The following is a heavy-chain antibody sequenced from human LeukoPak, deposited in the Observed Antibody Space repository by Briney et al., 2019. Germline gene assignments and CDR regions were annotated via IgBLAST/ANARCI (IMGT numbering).Heavy chain of an antibody. CDR2: IYPDDSDT. J-gene: IGHJ4*02. D-gene: IGHD3-10*01. CDR1: GYSFTNYW. Sequence: GESLKISCKGSGYSFTNYWIGWVRQMPGRGLEWMGIIYPDDSDTRYSPSFQGQVTISADKSISTAYLQWSSLKASDTAMYYCARGRRFGELSHPTYYFDYWGQGTQVTVSS. V-gene: IGHV5-51*01. CDR3: ARGRRFGELSHPTYYFDY.